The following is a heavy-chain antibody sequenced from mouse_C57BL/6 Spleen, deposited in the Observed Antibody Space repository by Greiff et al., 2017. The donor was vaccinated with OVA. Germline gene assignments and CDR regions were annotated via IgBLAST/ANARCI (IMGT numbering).Heavy chain of an antibody. J-gene: IGHJ4*01. Sequence: QVQLKESGPGLVQPSQSLSITCTVSGFSLTSYGVHWVRQSPGKGLEWLGVIWSGGSTDYNAAFISRLSISKDNSKSQVFFKMNSLQADDTARYYCVRKGGNDYEGAMDDWGQGTSVTVSS. CDR1: GFSLTSYG. D-gene: IGHD2-4*01. CDR3: VRKGGNDYEGAMDD. CDR2: IWSGGST. V-gene: IGHV2-2*01.